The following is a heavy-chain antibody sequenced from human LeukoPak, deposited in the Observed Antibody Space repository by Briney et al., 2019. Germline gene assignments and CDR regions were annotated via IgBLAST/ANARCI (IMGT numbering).Heavy chain of an antibody. Sequence: SETLSLTCTVSGGSISSGGYSWSWIRQHPGKGLEWIGYIYYSGSTYYNPSLKSRVTISVDTSKNQFSLKLSSVTAADTVVYYCARVSGGGNDYWGQGTLVTVSS. J-gene: IGHJ4*02. CDR1: GGSISSGGYS. CDR2: IYYSGST. D-gene: IGHD4-23*01. CDR3: ARVSGGGNDY. V-gene: IGHV4-31*03.